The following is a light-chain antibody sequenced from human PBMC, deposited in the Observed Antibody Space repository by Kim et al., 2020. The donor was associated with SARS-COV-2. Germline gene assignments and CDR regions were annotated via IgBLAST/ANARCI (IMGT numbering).Light chain of an antibody. CDR2: DTN. J-gene: IGLJ3*02. CDR3: QSFDRSLGGWV. Sequence: QSVLTQPPSVSGAPGQTVTISCTGSGSNIGANYDGHWYQQLPRAAPKLLIHDTNNRPSGVPDRFSGSRSDTSVSLVITGLQAEDEADYYCQSFDRSLGGWVFGGGTQLT. V-gene: IGLV1-40*01. CDR1: GSNIGANYD.